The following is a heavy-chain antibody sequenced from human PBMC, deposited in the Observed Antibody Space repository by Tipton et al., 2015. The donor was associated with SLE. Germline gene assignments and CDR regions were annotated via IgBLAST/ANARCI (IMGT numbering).Heavy chain of an antibody. CDR1: GFTFSSYS. CDR2: ISSSSSTI. V-gene: IGHV3-48*01. CDR3: ATRRYYFDY. Sequence: SLRLSCAASGFTFSSYSMNWVRQAPGKGLEWVSYISSSSSTIYYADSVKGRFTISRDNAKNSLYLQMNSLRAEDTAVYYCATRRYYFDYWGQGTLVTVSS. J-gene: IGHJ4*02.